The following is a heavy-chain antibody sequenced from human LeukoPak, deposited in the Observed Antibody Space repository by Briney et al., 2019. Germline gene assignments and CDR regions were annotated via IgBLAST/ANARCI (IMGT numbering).Heavy chain of an antibody. CDR1: GFTFSTYG. V-gene: IGHV3-21*01. D-gene: IGHD5-18*01. CDR3: ARGQKQLWLHKDY. J-gene: IGHJ4*02. CDR2: ISGSSSYI. Sequence: PGGSLRLSCAASGFTFSTYGMNWVRQAPGKGLEWVSSISGSSSYIFYADSVKGRFTISRDNAKNSLYLQMNSLRAEDTAIYYCARGQKQLWLHKDYWGQGTLVTVS.